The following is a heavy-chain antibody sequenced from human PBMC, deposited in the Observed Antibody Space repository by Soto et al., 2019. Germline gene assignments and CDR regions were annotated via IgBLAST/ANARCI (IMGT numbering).Heavy chain of an antibody. Sequence: QVQLVQSXXXXXKXGASVKVSCKASGYTFTSYYMHWVRQAPXXGLEWMGKINPSGGSTSYAKKSQGRVTMTRDTYTNTVYMELSSLRSQDTAVYYCARDGRSSYSSGWYYFDYWGQETLVTVSS. J-gene: IGHJ4*02. CDR2: INPSGGST. CDR3: ARDGRSSYSSGWYYFDY. V-gene: IGHV1-46*01. D-gene: IGHD6-19*01. CDR1: GYTFTSYY.